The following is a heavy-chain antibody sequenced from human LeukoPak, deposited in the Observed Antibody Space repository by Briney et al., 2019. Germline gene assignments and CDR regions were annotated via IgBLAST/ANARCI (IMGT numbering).Heavy chain of an antibody. J-gene: IGHJ4*02. Sequence: SETLSLTCAVYGGSFSGYYWSWIRQPPGKGLEWIGEINHSGSTNYNPSLKSRVTISVDTSKNQFSLKLSSVTAADTAVYYCAGHTYYYGSGSYYFDYWGQGTLVTVSS. CDR2: INHSGST. D-gene: IGHD3-10*01. V-gene: IGHV4-34*01. CDR3: AGHTYYYGSGSYYFDY. CDR1: GGSFSGYY.